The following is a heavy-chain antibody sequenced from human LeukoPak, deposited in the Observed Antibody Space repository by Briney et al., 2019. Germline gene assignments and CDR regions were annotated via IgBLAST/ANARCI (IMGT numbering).Heavy chain of an antibody. CDR3: AKYTAYSTGWPSY. J-gene: IGHJ4*02. D-gene: IGHD6-19*01. CDR2: ISGSGGST. Sequence: GGSLRLSCAASGFTFNTYAMSWVRQAPGKGLEWVSTISGSGGSTYYADSVKGRFTISRDNSKNTLYLQMNSLRAEDTAVYYCAKYTAYSTGWPSYWGQGTLVTVS. V-gene: IGHV3-23*01. CDR1: GFTFNTYA.